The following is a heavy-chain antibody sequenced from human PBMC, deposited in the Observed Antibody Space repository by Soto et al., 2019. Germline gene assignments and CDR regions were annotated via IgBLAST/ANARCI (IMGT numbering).Heavy chain of an antibody. D-gene: IGHD4-17*01. CDR1: GGSISSYY. CDR3: ARGITVTRFDY. V-gene: IGHV4-59*01. Sequence: SETLSLTCTVSGGSISSYYWSWIRQPPGKGLEWIGYIYYSGSTNYNPSLQSRVTISVDTSKNQFSLKLSSVTAADTAVYYCARGITVTRFDYWGQGTLVTVSS. CDR2: IYYSGST. J-gene: IGHJ4*02.